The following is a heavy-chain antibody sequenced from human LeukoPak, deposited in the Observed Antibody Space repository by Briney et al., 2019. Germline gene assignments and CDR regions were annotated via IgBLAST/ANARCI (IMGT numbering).Heavy chain of an antibody. CDR1: GYTFTSYG. J-gene: IGHJ4*02. CDR3: ARHAKGWLSSWSPFDY. Sequence: ASVKVSCKASGYTFTSYGISWVRQAPGQGLEWMGWISAYNGNTNYAQKLQGRVTMTTDTSTSTAYMELRSLRSDDTAVYYCARHAKGWLSSWSPFDYWGQGTLVTVSS. CDR2: ISAYNGNT. V-gene: IGHV1-18*01. D-gene: IGHD6-13*01.